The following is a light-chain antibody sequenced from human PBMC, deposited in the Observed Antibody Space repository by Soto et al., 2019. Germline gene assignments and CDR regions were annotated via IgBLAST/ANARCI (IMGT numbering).Light chain of an antibody. CDR3: QSYDSSLSALV. J-gene: IGLJ3*02. CDR2: TNS. CDR1: SSNIGAGYD. Sequence: QSVLTQPPSVSGAPGQGVTISCAGTSSNIGAGYDVHWYQQVPGTAPKLLIYTNSNRPSGVPDRFSGSKSGTSASLAITGLQAADEAYYYCQSYDSSLSALVFGGGTKVTVL. V-gene: IGLV1-40*01.